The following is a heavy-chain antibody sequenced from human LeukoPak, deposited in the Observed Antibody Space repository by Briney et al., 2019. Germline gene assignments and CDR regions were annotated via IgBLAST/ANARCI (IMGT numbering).Heavy chain of an antibody. Sequence: GGSLRLSCAASGLSFINYWMHWVRQTPGQGLVWVSRITSDGRDTIYADSVKGRFTISRDNAKNTVVRQMTSLSAEDTAVYYCATGGSQYYDYWGQGIVVTVSS. CDR3: ATGGSQYYDY. CDR1: GLSFINYW. D-gene: IGHD3-16*01. V-gene: IGHV3-74*01. CDR2: ITSDGRDT. J-gene: IGHJ4*02.